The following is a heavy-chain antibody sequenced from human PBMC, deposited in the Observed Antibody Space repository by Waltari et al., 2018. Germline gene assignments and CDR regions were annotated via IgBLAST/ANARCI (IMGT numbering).Heavy chain of an antibody. CDR3: ARDGITGTPFDY. Sequence: QVQLQQWGAGLLKPSETLSLTCAVYGGSFSGYYWSWIRQPPGKGLEWIGEINHSGSTNYNPSLKSRVTISVDTSKNQFSLKLSSVTAADTAVYYCARDGITGTPFDYWGQGTLVTVSS. D-gene: IGHD1-20*01. CDR2: INHSGST. CDR1: GGSFSGYY. V-gene: IGHV4-34*01. J-gene: IGHJ4*02.